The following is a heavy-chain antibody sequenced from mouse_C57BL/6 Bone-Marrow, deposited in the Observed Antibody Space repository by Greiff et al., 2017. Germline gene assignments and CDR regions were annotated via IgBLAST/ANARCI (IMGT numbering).Heavy chain of an antibody. CDR3: ARAYYDYDGVDY. D-gene: IGHD2-4*01. Sequence: QVQLQQSGPELVKPGASVKISCKASGYAFSSSWMNWVKQRPGKGLEWIGRIYPGDGDTNYNGKFKGKATLTADKSSSTAYMQLSSLTSEDSAVXFCARAYYDYDGVDYWGQGTTLTVSS. CDR1: GYAFSSSW. J-gene: IGHJ2*01. V-gene: IGHV1-82*01. CDR2: IYPGDGDT.